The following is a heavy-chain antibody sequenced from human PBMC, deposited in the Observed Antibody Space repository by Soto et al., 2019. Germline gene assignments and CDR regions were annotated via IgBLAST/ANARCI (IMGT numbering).Heavy chain of an antibody. CDR1: GFTFRDYY. CDR3: ARAYSDAFDI. V-gene: IGHV3-11*01. CDR2: ISSSGTGI. J-gene: IGHJ3*02. D-gene: IGHD2-15*01. Sequence: ESGGGLVKPGGSLRLSCAASGFTFRDYYMTWIRQAPGKGLEWVSYISSSGTGIYYADSVKGRFTISRDNAKNSLYLVMSSLRAEDTAVYYCARAYSDAFDIWGQGTMVTVSS.